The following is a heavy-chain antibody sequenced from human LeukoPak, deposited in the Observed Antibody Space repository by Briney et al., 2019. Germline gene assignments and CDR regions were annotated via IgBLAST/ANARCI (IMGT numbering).Heavy chain of an antibody. D-gene: IGHD4-17*01. CDR3: ARHIASYGDYEWDYFDY. Sequence: PSETLSLTCTLSGGSISSRSYYWGWIRQPPGKGLEWSGSIYYSGSTYYNPTLKSRVTICVETSKNQFSQKLSSVIAADTAVYYCARHIASYGDYEWDYFDYWGQGTLVTVSS. V-gene: IGHV4-39*01. J-gene: IGHJ4*02. CDR2: IYYSGST. CDR1: GGSISSRSYY.